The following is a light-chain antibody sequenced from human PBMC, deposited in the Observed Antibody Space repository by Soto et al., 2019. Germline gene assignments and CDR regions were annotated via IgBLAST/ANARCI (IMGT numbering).Light chain of an antibody. CDR1: QSISNW. CDR3: QRYEAFPWP. J-gene: IGKJ1*01. V-gene: IGKV1-5*01. CDR2: GAS. Sequence: DIPMTQSPSTLSASVGDRVTITCRASQSISNWLAWYQDKPGKAPKLLIYGASSLESGVPSRFSGSGSGTEFTLTIGGLQPDDFATYYCQRYEAFPWPFGQGTKVEIK.